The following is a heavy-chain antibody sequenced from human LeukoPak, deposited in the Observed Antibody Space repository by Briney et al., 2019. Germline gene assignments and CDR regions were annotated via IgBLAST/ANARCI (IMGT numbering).Heavy chain of an antibody. CDR1: GFAFSSYW. J-gene: IGHJ4*02. D-gene: IGHD6-19*01. CDR3: ARVRGPYSSGWYYFDY. Sequence: PGGSLRLSCAVSGFAFSSYWTSWVRQAPGKGLEWVANIKQDGSEKYYVDSVKGRFTISRDNAKNSLYLQMNSLRAEDTAVYYCARVRGPYSSGWYYFDYWGQGALVTVSS. V-gene: IGHV3-7*03. CDR2: IKQDGSEK.